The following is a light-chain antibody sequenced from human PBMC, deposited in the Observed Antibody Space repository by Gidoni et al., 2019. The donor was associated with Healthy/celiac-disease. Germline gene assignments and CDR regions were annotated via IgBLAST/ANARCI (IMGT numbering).Light chain of an antibody. V-gene: IGKV1-9*01. CDR3: QQLNSYPRSI. CDR1: QGISSY. CDR2: AAS. Sequence: DIQLTQSPSFLSASLGDRGTITCWASQGISSYLAWYQQKPGKAPKLMIYAASTLQSGVPSRFSGSGSGTDFTLTISSLKAEDFATYYCQQLNSYPRSIFGGGTKVEIK. J-gene: IGKJ4*01.